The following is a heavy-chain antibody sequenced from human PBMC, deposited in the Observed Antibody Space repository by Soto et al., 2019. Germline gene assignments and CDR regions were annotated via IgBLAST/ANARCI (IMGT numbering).Heavy chain of an antibody. CDR1: GFTFSSYA. V-gene: IGHV3-23*01. CDR3: AKDRNVRLRFLEWLSPTDYYGMDV. CDR2: ISGSGGST. D-gene: IGHD3-3*01. Sequence: GGSLRLSCAASGFTFSSYAMSWVRQAPGKGLEWVSAISGSGGSTYYADSVKGRFTISRDNSKNTLYLQMNSLRAEDTAVYYCAKDRNVRLRFLEWLSPTDYYGMDVWGQGTTVTVSS. J-gene: IGHJ6*02.